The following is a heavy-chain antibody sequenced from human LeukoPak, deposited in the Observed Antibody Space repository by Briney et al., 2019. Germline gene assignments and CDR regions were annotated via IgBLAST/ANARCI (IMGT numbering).Heavy chain of an antibody. J-gene: IGHJ2*01. D-gene: IGHD5-24*01. V-gene: IGHV4-59*01. CDR1: GGSISSYY. CDR2: INYSGST. Sequence: SETLSLTCTVSGGSISSYYWSWIRQPPGKGLEWIGYINYSGSTNYNPSLKSRVTISVDTSKNQFSLKLSSVTAADTAMYYCARGDNYVFDVWGRGTLVSVSS. CDR3: ARGDNYVFDV.